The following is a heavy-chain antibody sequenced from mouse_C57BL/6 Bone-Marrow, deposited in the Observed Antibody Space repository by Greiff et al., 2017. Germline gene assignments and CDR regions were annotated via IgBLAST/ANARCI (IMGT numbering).Heavy chain of an antibody. CDR1: GYAFSSYW. J-gene: IGHJ3*01. Sequence: QVQLQQSGAELVKPGASVKISCKASGYAFSSYWMNWVKQRPGKGLEWIGQIYPGDGDTNYIGKFKGKATLTADKSSSTAYMQLSSLTSEDAAVYFCARSGWLLRSSWFAYWGQGTLVTVSA. V-gene: IGHV1-80*01. CDR2: IYPGDGDT. D-gene: IGHD2-3*01. CDR3: ARSGWLLRSSWFAY.